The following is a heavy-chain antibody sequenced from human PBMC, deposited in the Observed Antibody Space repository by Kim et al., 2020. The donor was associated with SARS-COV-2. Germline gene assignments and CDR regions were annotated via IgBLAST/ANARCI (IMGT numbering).Heavy chain of an antibody. V-gene: IGHV3-11*01. J-gene: IGHJ3*02. CDR2: ISTRGESI. CDR1: GLSFSDSY. CDR3: ARIGNGYNAFGI. Sequence: GGSLRLSCAASGLSFSDSYMNWVRQAPGKGLVWLSFISTRGESIFYAASVEGRFTISRDNAKNSLYLQMNYLRDEDTAVYYCARIGNGYNAFGIWGQG. D-gene: IGHD5-12*01.